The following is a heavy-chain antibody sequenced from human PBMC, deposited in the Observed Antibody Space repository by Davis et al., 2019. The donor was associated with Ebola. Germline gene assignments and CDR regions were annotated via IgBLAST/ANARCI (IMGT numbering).Heavy chain of an antibody. CDR3: ARDRTGYYNSYGMDV. Sequence: GESLKISCAASGFTFSSYAMSWVRQAPGKGLEWVSAIGTAGDTYYPGSVKGRFTISRENAKNSLYLQMNSLRAGDTAVYYCARDRTGYYNSYGMDVWGQGTTVTVSS. J-gene: IGHJ6*02. CDR1: GFTFSSYA. V-gene: IGHV3-13*01. D-gene: IGHD3-9*01. CDR2: IGTAGDT.